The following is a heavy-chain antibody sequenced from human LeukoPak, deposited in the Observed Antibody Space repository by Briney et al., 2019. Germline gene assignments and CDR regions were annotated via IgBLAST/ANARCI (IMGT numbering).Heavy chain of an antibody. CDR3: ARELGYYYDSSGYYYAPYFDY. J-gene: IGHJ4*02. CDR2: IYYSGST. Sequence: PSETLSLTCTVSGGSISSYYWSWIRQRPGKGLEWIGYIYYSGSTNYNPSLKSRVTISVDTSKNQFSLKLSSVTAADTAVYYCARELGYYYDSSGYYYAPYFDYWGQGTLVTVSS. V-gene: IGHV4-59*01. D-gene: IGHD3-22*01. CDR1: GGSISSYY.